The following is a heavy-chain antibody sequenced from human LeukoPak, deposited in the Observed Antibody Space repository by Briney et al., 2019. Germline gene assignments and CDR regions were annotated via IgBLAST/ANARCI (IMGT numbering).Heavy chain of an antibody. Sequence: GGSLRLSCVASGFTFSDYYMSWIRQAPGKGLEWLSYISTRGSTIYYADSVKGRFTISRDNAKNSLYLQMNSLRAEDTAVYYCARCEGTPRYYYFYYYMDVWGKGTTVTVSS. CDR1: GFTFSDYY. V-gene: IGHV3-11*04. D-gene: IGHD1/OR15-1a*01. CDR3: ARCEGTPRYYYFYYYMDV. J-gene: IGHJ6*03. CDR2: ISTRGSTI.